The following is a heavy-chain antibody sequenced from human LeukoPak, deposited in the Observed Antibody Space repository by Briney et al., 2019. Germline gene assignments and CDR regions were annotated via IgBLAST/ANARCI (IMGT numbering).Heavy chain of an antibody. CDR1: GGTFSSCA. CDR3: ARGAFYDILTGYQTYYYGMDV. J-gene: IGHJ6*02. V-gene: IGHV1-69*04. Sequence: SVKVSCKASGGTFSSCAISWVRQAPGQGLEWMGRIIPILGIANYAQKFQGRVTITADKSTSTAYMELSSLRSEDTAVYYCARGAFYDILTGYQTYYYGMDVWGQGTTVTVSS. D-gene: IGHD3-9*01. CDR2: IIPILGIA.